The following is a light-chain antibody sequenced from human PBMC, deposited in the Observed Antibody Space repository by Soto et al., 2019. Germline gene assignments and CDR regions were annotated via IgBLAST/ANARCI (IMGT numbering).Light chain of an antibody. CDR3: QQYNNWQPIT. J-gene: IGKJ5*01. CDR2: YAS. V-gene: IGKV3-15*01. Sequence: EIMMTQSPATLSVSPGERATLSCRASQSVRNNLAWYQQKPGQAPRLLIYYASTRATGIPARFSGSGSGTEFTLTIRSLQSEDFALYYCQQYNNWQPITFGQGKRLEIK. CDR1: QSVRNN.